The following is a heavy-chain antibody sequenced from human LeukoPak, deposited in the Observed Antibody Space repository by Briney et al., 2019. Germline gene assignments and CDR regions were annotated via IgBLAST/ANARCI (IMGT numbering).Heavy chain of an antibody. CDR2: ICSSGNHI. J-gene: IGHJ5*02. CDR3: ARSGITGTTAWFDP. D-gene: IGHD1-7*01. V-gene: IGHV3-21*01. Sequence: GGSLRLSGAASGFTFSSYSMNWVRQAPGKGLEWVSSICSSGNHIYYAHSVKGRFTISRDNAKNSLYLQMNSLRAEDTAVYYCARSGITGTTAWFDPWGQGTLVTVSS. CDR1: GFTFSSYS.